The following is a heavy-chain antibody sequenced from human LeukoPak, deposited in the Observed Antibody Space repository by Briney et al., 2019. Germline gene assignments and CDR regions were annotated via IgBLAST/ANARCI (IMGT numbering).Heavy chain of an antibody. V-gene: IGHV4-59*08. Sequence: SETLSLTCIVSGGSISRYSWNWIRQSPGKGLEWIGYIAHSGTTSYKSSLKSRVTISVDTSKNQLSLRLTSVTAADTAVYCCARWDDSAWAFGNWGPGTLVTVSS. CDR1: GGSISRYS. CDR3: ARWDDSAWAFGN. CDR2: IAHSGTT. D-gene: IGHD6-19*01. J-gene: IGHJ4*02.